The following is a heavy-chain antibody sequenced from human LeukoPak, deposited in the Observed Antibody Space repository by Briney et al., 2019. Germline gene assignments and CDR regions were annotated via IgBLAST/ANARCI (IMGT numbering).Heavy chain of an antibody. D-gene: IGHD3-22*01. V-gene: IGHV4-59*08. CDR1: GYSISSYY. Sequence: SETLSLTCTVSGYSISSYYWSWIRQPPGKGLEWIGYIYYSGSTNYNPSLKSRVTISVDTSKNQFSLKLSSVTAADTAVYYCARLWDYYDSSGYYGNELFDPWGQGTLVTVSS. J-gene: IGHJ5*02. CDR2: IYYSGST. CDR3: ARLWDYYDSSGYYGNELFDP.